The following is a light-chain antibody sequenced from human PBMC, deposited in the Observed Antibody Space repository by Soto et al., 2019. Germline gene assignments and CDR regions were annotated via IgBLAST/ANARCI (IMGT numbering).Light chain of an antibody. CDR3: QQYGTSPRT. CDR2: GAS. J-gene: IGKJ2*01. Sequence: EIVLTQSPGTLSLSPGERATLSYRASQSVSSGHLAWYQQKPGQAPRLLIYGASSRATGIPDRFSGSGSGTDFTLTISRLEPEDFTVYYCQQYGTSPRTFGPGTKLEIK. CDR1: QSVSSGH. V-gene: IGKV3-20*01.